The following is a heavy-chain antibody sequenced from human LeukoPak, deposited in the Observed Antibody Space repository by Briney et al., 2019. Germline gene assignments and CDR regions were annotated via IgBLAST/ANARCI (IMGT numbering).Heavy chain of an antibody. J-gene: IGHJ4*02. V-gene: IGHV1-69*05. D-gene: IGHD4-23*01. CDR2: IIPIFGTA. CDR3: ARDDGGLNGYDY. CDR1: GGTFSSYA. Sequence: SVKVSCKASGGTFSSYAISWVRQAPGQGLEWMGRIIPIFGTANYAQKFQGRVTITTDESTSTAYMELSSLRSDDTAVYYCARDDGGLNGYDYWGQGTLVTVSS.